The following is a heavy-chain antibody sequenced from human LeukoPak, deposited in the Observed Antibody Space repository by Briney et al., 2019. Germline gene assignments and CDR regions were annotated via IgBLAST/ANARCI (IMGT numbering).Heavy chain of an antibody. CDR2: MNPNSGNT. CDR3: ARGSDWYYYYYMDV. CDR1: GYTFTSYD. D-gene: IGHD3/OR15-3a*01. J-gene: IGHJ6*03. Sequence: ASVKVSCKASGYTFTSYDINWVRQATGQGLEWMGWMNPNSGNTGYAQKFQGRVTITRNTSISTAYMELSSLRSEDTAVYYCARGSDWYYYYYMDVWGKGTTVTVSS. V-gene: IGHV1-8*03.